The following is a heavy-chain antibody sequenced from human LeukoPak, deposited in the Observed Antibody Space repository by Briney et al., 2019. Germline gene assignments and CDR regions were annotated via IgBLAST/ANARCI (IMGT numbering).Heavy chain of an antibody. V-gene: IGHV1-46*01. CDR1: GYTFTSYY. CDR3: ARGQWVYGGNSWFDY. CDR2: INPSGGST. J-gene: IGHJ4*02. D-gene: IGHD4-23*01. Sequence: GASAKVSCKASGYTFTSYYMHWVRQAPGQGLEWMGIINPSGGSTSYAQKFQGRVTMTRDTSTSTVYMELSSLRSEDTAVYYCARGQWVYGGNSWFDYWGQGTLVTVSS.